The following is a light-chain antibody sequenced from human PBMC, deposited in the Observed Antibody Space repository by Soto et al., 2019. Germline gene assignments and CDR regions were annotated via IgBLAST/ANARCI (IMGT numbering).Light chain of an antibody. J-gene: IGKJ1*01. CDR1: QGLGSN. Sequence: RPQCPATLSVSPGERAVLSCMSSQGLGSNLAWYHHKPGQAPRLLLYEASIRATGIPARFSGDGSGTEFTLTISSLQSEDFGIYYIQKYSQWPWTVGPGTKVDIK. V-gene: IGKV3-15*01. CDR3: QKYSQWPWT. CDR2: EAS.